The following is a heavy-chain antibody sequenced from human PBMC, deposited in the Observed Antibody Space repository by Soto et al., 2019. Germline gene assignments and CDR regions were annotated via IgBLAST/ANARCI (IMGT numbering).Heavy chain of an antibody. D-gene: IGHD1-26*01. Sequence: QVQLQESGPGLVKPSQTLSLTCSVSGGSISSGGYYWSWIRQHPEKGLEWIGYIYYSGSTNYNPSLKGRVISSVDTSSNRFSLDLRSVTAADTAIYYCARHSASWQWFDYWGQGTLVTVSS. CDR1: GGSISSGGYY. J-gene: IGHJ5*01. CDR2: IYYSGST. V-gene: IGHV4-31*03. CDR3: ARHSASWQWFDY.